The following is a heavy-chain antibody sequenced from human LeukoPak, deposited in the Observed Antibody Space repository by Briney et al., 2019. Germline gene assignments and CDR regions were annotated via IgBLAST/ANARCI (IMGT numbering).Heavy chain of an antibody. CDR3: ARTYFYDSGGYYY. CDR1: GFTFNNYA. CDR2: ISASGGTT. D-gene: IGHD3-22*01. V-gene: IGHV3-23*01. J-gene: IGHJ4*02. Sequence: GGSLRLSCAASGFTFNNYAMSWVRQAPGKGLEWVSGISASGGTTYYADSVKGRFTISRDNSKNTLYLQMNSLRAEDTAVYHCARTYFYDSGGYYYWGQGTLVTVSS.